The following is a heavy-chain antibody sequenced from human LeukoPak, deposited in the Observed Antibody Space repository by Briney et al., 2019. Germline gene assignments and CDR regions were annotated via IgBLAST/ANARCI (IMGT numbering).Heavy chain of an antibody. CDR1: GYTFTSYG. D-gene: IGHD2/OR15-2a*01. V-gene: IGHV1-18*01. CDR3: ARGLIEGFYYYYYMDV. CDR2: ISAYNGNT. Sequence: GASVMVSCKASGYTFTSYGISWVRQAPGQGLEWMGWISAYNGNTNYAQKLQGRVTMTTDTSTSTAYMELRSLRSDDTAVYYCARGLIEGFYYYYYMDVWGKGTTVTVSS. J-gene: IGHJ6*03.